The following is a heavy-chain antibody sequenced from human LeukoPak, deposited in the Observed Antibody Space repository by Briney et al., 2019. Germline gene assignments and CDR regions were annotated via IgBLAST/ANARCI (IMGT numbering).Heavy chain of an antibody. D-gene: IGHD3-3*01. V-gene: IGHV3-23*01. J-gene: IGHJ4*02. CDR2: ISGSGGST. Sequence: PGGSLRLSCAASGFTFSSYAMSWVRQAPGKGLEWVSAISGSGGSTYYAVSVKGRFTISRDNSKNTLYLQMNSLRAEDTAVYYCAKGPLYDFWSGYPDYWGQGTLVTVSS. CDR3: AKGPLYDFWSGYPDY. CDR1: GFTFSSYA.